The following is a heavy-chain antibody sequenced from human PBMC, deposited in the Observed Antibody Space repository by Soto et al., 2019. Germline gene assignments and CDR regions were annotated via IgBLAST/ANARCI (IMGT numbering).Heavy chain of an antibody. CDR2: TYYRSRWYN. D-gene: IGHD1-7*01. Sequence: QVQLQESGPGLVKPSQTLSLTCAISGDSVSSNSAAWNWSRLSPSRGLEWLARTYYRSRWYNDYGVSVRSRISVNPDTSKNQFSLQLTSATPEDTAVYYCAGTTSHQWYYMDVWGKGTTVTVSS. CDR1: GDSVSSNSAA. V-gene: IGHV6-1*01. CDR3: AGTTSHQWYYMDV. J-gene: IGHJ6*03.